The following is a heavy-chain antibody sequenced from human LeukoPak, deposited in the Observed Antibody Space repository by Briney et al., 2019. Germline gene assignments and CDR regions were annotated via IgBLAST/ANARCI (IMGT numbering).Heavy chain of an antibody. CDR1: GGSISSYY. Sequence: SETLSLTCTVSGGSISSYYWSWIRQPPGKGLEWIGYIYYSGSTNYNPSLKSRVTISVDTSKNQFSLKLSSVTAADTAVYYCARGQYYYYGMDVWGQGTTVTVSS. J-gene: IGHJ6*02. V-gene: IGHV4-59*01. CDR3: ARGQYYYYGMDV. CDR2: IYYSGST.